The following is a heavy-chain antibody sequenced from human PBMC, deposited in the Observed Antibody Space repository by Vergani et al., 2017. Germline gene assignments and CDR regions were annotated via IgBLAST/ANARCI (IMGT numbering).Heavy chain of an antibody. CDR3: AREFRATMVRGVIES. Sequence: QVQLVQSGAEVKKPGSSVKVSCKAPGGTFSSYAISWVRQAPGQGLEWMGGIIPIFGTANYAQKFQGRVTITADESTSTAYMELSSLRSEDTAVYYCAREFRATMVRGVIESWGQGTLVTVSS. CDR1: GGTFSSYA. V-gene: IGHV1-69*01. J-gene: IGHJ5*02. CDR2: IIPIFGTA. D-gene: IGHD3-10*01.